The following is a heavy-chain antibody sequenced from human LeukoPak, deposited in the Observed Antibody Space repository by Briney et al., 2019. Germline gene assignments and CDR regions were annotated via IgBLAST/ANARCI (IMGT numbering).Heavy chain of an antibody. CDR1: GGSISSSSYY. CDR2: IYYSGST. D-gene: IGHD3-3*01. J-gene: IGHJ5*02. CDR3: ARDQDYDFWSGYYRAMVRGPSGWFDP. V-gene: IGHV4-39*07. Sequence: PSETLSLTCTVSGGSISSSSYYWGWLRQPPGKGLEWIGSIYYSGSTYYNPSLKSRVTISVDTSKNQFSLKLSSVTAADTAVYYCARDQDYDFWSGYYRAMVRGPSGWFDPWGQGTLVTVSS.